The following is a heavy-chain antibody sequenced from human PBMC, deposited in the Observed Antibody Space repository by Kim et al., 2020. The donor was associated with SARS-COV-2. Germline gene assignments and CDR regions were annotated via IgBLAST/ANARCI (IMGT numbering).Heavy chain of an antibody. V-gene: IGHV4-59*01. CDR3: ARVGGPGIVVVTAASYYYYGMDV. D-gene: IGHD2-21*02. CDR2: VHYSGST. CDR1: GGSISSYY. J-gene: IGHJ6*02. Sequence: SETLSLTCTVSGGSISSYYWSWIRQPPGKGLEWIGYVHYSGSTNYNPSLKSRVTISVETSKNQFSLQLSSVTAADTAVYYCARVGGPGIVVVTAASYYYYGMDVWGQGTTVTVSS.